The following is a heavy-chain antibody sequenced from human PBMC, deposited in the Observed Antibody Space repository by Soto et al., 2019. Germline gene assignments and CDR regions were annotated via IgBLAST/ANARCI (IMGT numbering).Heavy chain of an antibody. CDR2: INAGNGNT. D-gene: IGHD2-2*01. J-gene: IGHJ3*02. CDR1: GYTFTSYA. CDR3: AALLVVVPAAMMSGAFDI. V-gene: IGHV1-3*01. Sequence: ASVKVSCKASGYTFTSYAMHWVRQAPGQRLEWMGWINAGNGNTKYSQKFQGRVTITRDTSASTAYMELSSLRSEDTAVYYCAALLVVVPAAMMSGAFDIWGQGTMVTVSS.